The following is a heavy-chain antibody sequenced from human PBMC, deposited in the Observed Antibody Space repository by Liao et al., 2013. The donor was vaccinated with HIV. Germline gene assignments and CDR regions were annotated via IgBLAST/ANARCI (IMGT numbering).Heavy chain of an antibody. J-gene: IGHJ4*02. CDR2: IYTSGST. CDR1: GDSMSSGSYY. CDR3: ARDEIGRRRYSYGLNY. D-gene: IGHD5-18*01. Sequence: QVQLQEAGPGLVKPSQTLSLTCSVSGDSMSSGSYYWSWIRQPAGKGLEWIGRIYTSGSTNYNPSLKSRVTMSVDTSKNQFSLKLSSVTAADTAVYYCARDEIGRRRYSYGLNYWGQGTLVTVSS. V-gene: IGHV4-61*02.